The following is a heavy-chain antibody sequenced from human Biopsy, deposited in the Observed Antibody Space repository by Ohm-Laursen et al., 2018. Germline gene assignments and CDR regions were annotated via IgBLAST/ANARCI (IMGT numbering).Heavy chain of an antibody. CDR2: IFYSANT. D-gene: IGHD6-13*01. V-gene: IGHV4-31*03. J-gene: IGHJ4*02. CDR1: GVSINGGRYY. Sequence: TLSLTCTVSGVSINGGRYYWNWIRHHPGTGLEWIGNIFYSANTYYNPSLKSRVTISVDTSKNQFSLKLSSVTAADTAVYYCARSPASTWTGYFESWGQGSLVTVSS. CDR3: ARSPASTWTGYFES.